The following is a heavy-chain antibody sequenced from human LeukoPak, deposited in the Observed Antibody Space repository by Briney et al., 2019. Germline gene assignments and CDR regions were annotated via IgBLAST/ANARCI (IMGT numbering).Heavy chain of an antibody. Sequence: GSSVKVSCKASGGTFSSYAISWVRQAPGQGLEWMGGIIPIFGTANYAQKFQGRVTITTDESTSTAYMELSSLRSEDTAVYYCASPGRNTMVRGVTAALDYWGQGTLVTVSS. V-gene: IGHV1-69*05. CDR1: GGTFSSYA. D-gene: IGHD3-10*01. J-gene: IGHJ4*02. CDR3: ASPGRNTMVRGVTAALDY. CDR2: IIPIFGTA.